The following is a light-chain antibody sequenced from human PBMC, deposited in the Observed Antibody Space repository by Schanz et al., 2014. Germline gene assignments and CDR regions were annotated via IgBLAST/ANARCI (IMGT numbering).Light chain of an antibody. J-gene: IGKJ1*01. CDR3: QQYGTLPWT. Sequence: EVVLTQSPGTLSLFPGERATLSCRASQSISGYDLAWYQQKPGQAPRLLIYGASIRATGVPDRFSGSGSGTDFTLIISRLEPDDFAVYYCQQYGTLPWTFGQGTKVEIK. CDR1: QSISGYD. CDR2: GAS. V-gene: IGKV3-20*01.